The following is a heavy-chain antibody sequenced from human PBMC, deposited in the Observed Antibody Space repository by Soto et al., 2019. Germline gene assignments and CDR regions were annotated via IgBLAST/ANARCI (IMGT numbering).Heavy chain of an antibody. J-gene: IGHJ4*02. V-gene: IGHV3-23*01. CDR2: ISARGGSS. D-gene: IGHD4-4*01. Sequence: DVQLLESGGGLVQPGGSLRLSCAASGFSFSSYAMVWVRQAPGKGLEWVSVISARGGSSYFADSVKGRFTISRDNSKNVLSLELNSLRAEDTAIYFWAKGSIEYSASVDNWGQGTLVLVSP. CDR1: GFSFSSYA. CDR3: AKGSIEYSASVDN.